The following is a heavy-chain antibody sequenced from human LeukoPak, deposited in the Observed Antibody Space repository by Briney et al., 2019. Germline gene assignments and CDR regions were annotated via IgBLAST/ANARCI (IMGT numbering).Heavy chain of an antibody. CDR3: ARGDYVGQAFDI. D-gene: IGHD4-17*01. V-gene: IGHV4-30-2*01. Sequence: SETLSLTCAVSGGSISSGGYSWSWIRQPPGKGLEWIGYIYHSGSTYYNPSLKSRVTISVDTSKNQFSLKLSSVTAADTAVYYCARGDYVGQAFDIWGQGTMVTVSS. J-gene: IGHJ3*02. CDR1: GGSISSGGYS. CDR2: IYHSGST.